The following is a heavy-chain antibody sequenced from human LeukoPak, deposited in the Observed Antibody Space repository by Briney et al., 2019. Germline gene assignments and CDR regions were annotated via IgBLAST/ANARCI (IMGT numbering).Heavy chain of an antibody. CDR1: GYTFTGYY. J-gene: IGHJ4*02. CDR3: ARDRTAVAGRAFCYFDY. V-gene: IGHV1-2*02. Sequence: ASVKVSCKASGYTFTGYYMHWVRQAPGQGLEWMGWINPNSGGTNYAQKFQGRVTMTRDTSISTAYMELSRLRSDDTAVYYCARDRTAVAGRAFCYFDYWGQGTLVTVSS. D-gene: IGHD6-19*01. CDR2: INPNSGGT.